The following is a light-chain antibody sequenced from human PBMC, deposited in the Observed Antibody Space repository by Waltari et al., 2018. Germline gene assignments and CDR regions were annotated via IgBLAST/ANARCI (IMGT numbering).Light chain of an antibody. CDR2: KAS. CDR3: LQHNSYPYT. Sequence: DIQVTQSPSTLSASVGDRVTITCRASHTISSGLAWYQQKPGKAPKLLIYKASFLESGVPSRFSGSGSGTEFTLTISSLQPEDFATYYCLQHNSYPYTFGQGTKLEIK. J-gene: IGKJ2*01. V-gene: IGKV1-5*03. CDR1: HTISSG.